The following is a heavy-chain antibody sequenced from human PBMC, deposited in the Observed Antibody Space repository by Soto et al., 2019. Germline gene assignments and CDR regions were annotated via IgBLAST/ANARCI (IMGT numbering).Heavy chain of an antibody. D-gene: IGHD1-26*01. CDR2: INAGGGST. Sequence: QPGGSLRLSCAASGFTFSSYDMSWVRQAPVKGLEWVSAINAGGGSTYYADSVKGRFTISRDNSKNTLYLQMNSLSPEDTAVYYCAKDPMVGLDHFFDSWGPGTLVTVSS. V-gene: IGHV3-23*01. CDR1: GFTFSSYD. J-gene: IGHJ4*02. CDR3: AKDPMVGLDHFFDS.